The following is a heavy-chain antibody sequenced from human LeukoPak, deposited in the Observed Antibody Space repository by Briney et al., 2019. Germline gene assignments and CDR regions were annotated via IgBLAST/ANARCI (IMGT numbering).Heavy chain of an antibody. V-gene: IGHV4-34*01. D-gene: IGHD3-10*01. CDR3: ARDLFDHEGDY. CDR2: INHSGST. CDR1: GGSFSGYY. Sequence: SETLFLTCAVYGGSFSGYYWSWIRQPPGKGLEWIGEINHSGSTNYNPSLKSRVTISVDTSKNQFSLRLSSVTAADTAVYYCARDLFDHEGDYWGQGTLVTVSS. J-gene: IGHJ4*02.